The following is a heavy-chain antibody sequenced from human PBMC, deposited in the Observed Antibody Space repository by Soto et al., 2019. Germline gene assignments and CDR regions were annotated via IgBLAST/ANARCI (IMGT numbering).Heavy chain of an antibody. V-gene: IGHV4-4*02. J-gene: IGHJ4*02. D-gene: IGHD6-19*01. CDR3: ARVAVAGTRVDY. CDR1: GGSISSSNW. Sequence: QVQLQESGPGLVKPSGTLSLTCAVSGGSISSSNWWSWVRQPPGKGLEWIGEIYHSGGTNYNRSLKRRVTISVDKSKNQFSLKLSSVTAADTAVYYCARVAVAGTRVDYWGQGTLVTVSS. CDR2: IYHSGGT.